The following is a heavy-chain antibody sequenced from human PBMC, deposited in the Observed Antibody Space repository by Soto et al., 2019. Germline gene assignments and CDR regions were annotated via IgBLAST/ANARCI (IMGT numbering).Heavy chain of an antibody. Sequence: RALRLSCAASGFTFDDYAMHWVRQAPGKGLEWVSGISWNSGNIVYADSVKGRFTISRDNAKNSLYLQMDSLRAEDTALYYCAKDMRRRSIAAADAFDYWGQGTLVTVSS. CDR3: AKDMRRRSIAAADAFDY. CDR1: GFTFDDYA. CDR2: ISWNSGNI. V-gene: IGHV3-9*01. J-gene: IGHJ4*02. D-gene: IGHD6-13*01.